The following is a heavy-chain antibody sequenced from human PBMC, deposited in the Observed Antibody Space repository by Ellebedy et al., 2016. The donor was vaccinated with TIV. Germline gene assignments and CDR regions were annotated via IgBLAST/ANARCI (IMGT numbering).Heavy chain of an antibody. D-gene: IGHD2-2*01. CDR1: GFTFSSYS. Sequence: GGSLRLXXAASGFTFSSYSMNWVRQAPGKGLEWVSSISSSSSYIYYADSVKGRFTISRDNSKNTLYLQMNSLRAEDTAVYYCAKRAGWSSTSRPVQADAFDIWGQGTMVTVSS. J-gene: IGHJ3*02. CDR3: AKRAGWSSTSRPVQADAFDI. CDR2: ISSSSSYI. V-gene: IGHV3-21*04.